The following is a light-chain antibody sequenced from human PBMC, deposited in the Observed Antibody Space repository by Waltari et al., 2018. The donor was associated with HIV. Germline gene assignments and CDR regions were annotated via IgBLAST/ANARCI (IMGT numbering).Light chain of an antibody. CDR2: KDS. CDR1: ALSMQY. J-gene: IGLJ2*01. Sequence: SYELTQPPSLSVSPGQTARITCSGDALSMQYGYWYQQKPGQAPVLVIYKDSERCSGIPERFSGSSSGTTVTVTISGAQAEDEAVYFCQSTDRSGSYIIFGGVTKLTVL. CDR3: QSTDRSGSYII. V-gene: IGLV3-25*03.